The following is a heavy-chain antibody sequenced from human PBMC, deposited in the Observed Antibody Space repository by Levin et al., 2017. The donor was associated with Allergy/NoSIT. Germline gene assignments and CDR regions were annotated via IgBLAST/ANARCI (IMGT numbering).Heavy chain of an antibody. J-gene: IGHJ4*02. CDR2: MARSSSGSYT. V-gene: IGHV3-11*03. CDR1: GFTISDYF. D-gene: IGHD2-8*02. Sequence: GGSLRLSCAASGFTISDYFMSWIRQAPGKGLEWISYMARSSSGSYTKYADSVKGRFTIARDNAENSLYLQMNSLRVEDTAVYYCVRGYCTGRTSCSAPFWGQGTLVTVSS. CDR3: VRGYCTGRTSCSAPF.